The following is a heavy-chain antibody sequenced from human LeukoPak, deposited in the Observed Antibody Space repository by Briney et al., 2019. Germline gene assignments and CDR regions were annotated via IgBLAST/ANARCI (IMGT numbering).Heavy chain of an antibody. CDR1: GFTSDDYA. J-gene: IGHJ6*02. D-gene: IGHD3-10*01. CDR3: AKDMGMVRGYYYYGMDV. V-gene: IGHV3-9*02. Sequence: PGRSLRLSCAASGFTSDDYAMHWVRQAPGKGLEWVSGISWNSGSIGYADSVKGRFTISRDNAKNSLYLQMNSLRAEDTALYYCAKDMGMVRGYYYYGMDVWGQGATVTVSS. CDR2: ISWNSGSI.